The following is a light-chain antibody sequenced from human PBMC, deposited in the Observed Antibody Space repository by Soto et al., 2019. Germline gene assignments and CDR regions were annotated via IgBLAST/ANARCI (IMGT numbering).Light chain of an antibody. CDR1: QSVSSNY. J-gene: IGKJ1*01. V-gene: IGKV3-20*01. CDR3: QQYGSSYPWT. Sequence: EIVLTQSPCTLSLSTGERATLSCRASQSVSSNYLAWYQQKPGQAPRLLIYGASSRATGIPHRFSGSGSGTDFTLTIRRLEPEDFAVYYCQQYGSSYPWTFGQGTKVDIK. CDR2: GAS.